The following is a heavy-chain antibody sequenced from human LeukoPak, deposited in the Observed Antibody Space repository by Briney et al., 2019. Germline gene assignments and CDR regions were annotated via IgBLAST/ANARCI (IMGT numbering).Heavy chain of an antibody. CDR3: AKDIRVRGDTWVVFDY. D-gene: IGHD3-10*01. CDR2: ISWNSGSI. V-gene: IGHV3-9*01. CDR1: GFTFDDYA. Sequence: GGSLRLSCAASGFTFDDYAMHWVRQAPGKGLEWVSGISWNSGSIGYVDSVKGRFTISRDNAKNSLYLQMNSLRAEDTALYYCAKDIRVRGDTWVVFDYWGQGTLVTVSS. J-gene: IGHJ4*02.